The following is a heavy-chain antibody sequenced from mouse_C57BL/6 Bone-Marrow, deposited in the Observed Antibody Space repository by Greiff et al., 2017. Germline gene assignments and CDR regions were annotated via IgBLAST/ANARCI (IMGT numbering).Heavy chain of an antibody. Sequence: VQLKESGGDLVKPGGSLKLSCAASGFTFSSYGMSWVRQTPGKWLEWVATICSGGSYTYYPDSVKGRFTISGDNAQNTLYLQLSSLKSEDTAMYYCACDGYHTLCCAYWGQGTTLTVSS. CDR1: GFTFSSYG. CDR2: ICSGGSYT. V-gene: IGHV5-6*02. CDR3: ACDGYHTLCCAY. D-gene: IGHD2-3*01. J-gene: IGHJ2*01.